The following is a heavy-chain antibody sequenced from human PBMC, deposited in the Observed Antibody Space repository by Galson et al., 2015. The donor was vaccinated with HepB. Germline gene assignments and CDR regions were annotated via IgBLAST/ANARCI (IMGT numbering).Heavy chain of an antibody. J-gene: IGHJ3*02. V-gene: IGHV1-24*01. Sequence: SVKVSCKVSGYSLTDLSMNWVRQAPGKGLEWMGGFDPEDDETIYAQKFQGRVTMTEDTSTDTVYMEMSSLRSEDTAVYYCATLGTRIYSYVHDAFEIWGQGTMVTVSS. CDR1: GYSLTDLS. CDR2: FDPEDDET. CDR3: ATLGTRIYSYVHDAFEI. D-gene: IGHD5-18*01.